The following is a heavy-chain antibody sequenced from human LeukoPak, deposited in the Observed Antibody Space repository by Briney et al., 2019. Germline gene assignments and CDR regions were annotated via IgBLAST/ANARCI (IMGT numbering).Heavy chain of an antibody. V-gene: IGHV3-7*01. J-gene: IGHJ6*03. D-gene: IGHD2-2*01. CDR3: ARHVLVVVPAAFKAYYYYMDV. CDR1: GFTFSSYW. Sequence: GGSLRLSCAASGFTFSSYWMSWVRQAPGKGLEWVANIKQDGSEKYYVDSVKGRFTISRDNAKNSLYLQMNSLRAEDTAVYYCARHVLVVVPAAFKAYYYYMDVWGKGTTVTVSS. CDR2: IKQDGSEK.